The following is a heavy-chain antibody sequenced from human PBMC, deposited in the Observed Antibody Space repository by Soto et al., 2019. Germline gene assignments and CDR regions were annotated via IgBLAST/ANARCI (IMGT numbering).Heavy chain of an antibody. CDR2: IQEDGSEK. CDR3: ARGYCSGGACSSSPDY. CDR1: GFTFSRYW. J-gene: IGHJ4*02. Sequence: GGSLRLSCAASGFTFSRYWMTWVRQAPGKGLEWVATIQEDGSEKYYVDSVKGRFTISRDNAKNSLFLQMNSLKAEDTALYYCARGYCSGGACSSSPDYWGQGTLVTVSS. V-gene: IGHV3-7*01. D-gene: IGHD2-15*01.